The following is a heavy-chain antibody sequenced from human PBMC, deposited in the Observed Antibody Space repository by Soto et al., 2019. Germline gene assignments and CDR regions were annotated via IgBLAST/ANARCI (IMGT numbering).Heavy chain of an antibody. CDR2: ITEDGSEK. CDR3: TRGGCNSETYDCFDR. V-gene: IGHV3-7*01. CDR1: GFTFSTYS. D-gene: IGHD1-26*01. Sequence: EVQLVESGGGLVRPGGSLRLSCAASGFTFSTYSMSWVRQAPGKGLEWVANITEDGSEKYFVDSVKGRFTISRDNAENSLYPQMNRLRAEDTAVYYCTRGGCNSETYDCFDRWGQGTLVTVSS. J-gene: IGHJ4*02.